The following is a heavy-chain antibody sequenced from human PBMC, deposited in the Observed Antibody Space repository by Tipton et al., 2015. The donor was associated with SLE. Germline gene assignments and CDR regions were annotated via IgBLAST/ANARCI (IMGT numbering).Heavy chain of an antibody. CDR3: AKDGGYSGSYFAFDI. Sequence: SLRLSCAASGFTFSSYSMNWVRQAPGKGLEWVSYISSSSSTIYYADSVKGRFTISRDNSKNTLYLQMNSLRAEDTAVYYCAKDGGYSGSYFAFDIWGQGTMVTVSS. CDR1: GFTFSSYS. V-gene: IGHV3-48*01. CDR2: ISSSSSTI. J-gene: IGHJ3*02. D-gene: IGHD1-26*01.